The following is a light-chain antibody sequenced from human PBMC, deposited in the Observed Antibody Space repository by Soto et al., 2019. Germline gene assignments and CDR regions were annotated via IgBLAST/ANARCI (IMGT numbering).Light chain of an antibody. CDR2: DAS. J-gene: IGKJ2*01. CDR1: QDISDY. V-gene: IGKV1-33*01. Sequence: DIQMTQSPASLSASVGDRVTITCQASQDISDYLKWYQQRPGKAPKLLIYDASHLEAGVPSRFSGSGSGTDFTFTISSLQPEDIATYYCQQYDILVTFGQGTKLEIK. CDR3: QQYDILVT.